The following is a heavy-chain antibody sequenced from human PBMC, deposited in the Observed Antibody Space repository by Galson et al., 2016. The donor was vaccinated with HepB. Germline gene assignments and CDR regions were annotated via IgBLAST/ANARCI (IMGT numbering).Heavy chain of an antibody. CDR3: AKGSFYDYSNDYHYYYGMDV. J-gene: IGHJ6*02. Sequence: SLRLSCAASGFTFSSYDIHWVRQAPGKGLEWVAVISYDGSNKHYADSVKGRFTISRDNSKNTLYLQMNSLRAEDTAVYYCAKGSFYDYSNDYHYYYGMDVWGQGTTVTVSS. CDR2: ISYDGSNK. D-gene: IGHD4-11*01. V-gene: IGHV3-30*18. CDR1: GFTFSSYD.